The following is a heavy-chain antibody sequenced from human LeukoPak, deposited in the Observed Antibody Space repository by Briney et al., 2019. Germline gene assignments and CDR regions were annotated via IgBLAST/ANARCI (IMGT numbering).Heavy chain of an antibody. CDR2: ISSSGSTI. V-gene: IGHV3-11*01. D-gene: IGHD3-22*01. CDR1: GFTFSDYY. CDR3: ARVDFYYDSSGYVGEYFQH. J-gene: IGHJ1*01. Sequence: PGGSLRLSCAASGFTFSDYYMGWIRQAPGKGLEWVSYISSSGSTIYYADSVKGRFTISRDNAKNSLYLQMNSLRAEDTAVYYCARVDFYYDSSGYVGEYFQHWGQGTLVTVSS.